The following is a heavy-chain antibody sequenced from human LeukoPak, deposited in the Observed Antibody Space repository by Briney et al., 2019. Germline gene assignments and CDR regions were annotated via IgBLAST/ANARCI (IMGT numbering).Heavy chain of an antibody. D-gene: IGHD4-17*01. CDR1: GGSTSSYY. V-gene: IGHV4-59*01. Sequence: SETLSLTCTVSGGSTSSYYWSWIRQPPGKGLEWIGYIYYSGSTNYNPSLKSRVTISVDTSKNQFSLKLSSVTAADTAVYYCARDFFPRQDYGDYLSSYDYWGQGTLVTVSS. CDR3: ARDFFPRQDYGDYLSSYDY. CDR2: IYYSGST. J-gene: IGHJ4*02.